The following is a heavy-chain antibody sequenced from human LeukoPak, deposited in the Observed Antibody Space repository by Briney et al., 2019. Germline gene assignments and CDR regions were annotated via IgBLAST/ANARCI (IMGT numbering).Heavy chain of an antibody. Sequence: PGGSLRLSCAASGFTFSNSAMSWVRQAPGKGLEWVSTLSGSGITTYYADSVKGRFTISRDNSKNTLYLQMNSLRAEDTAVYYCAKVAIAARVVDYWGQGTLVTVSS. CDR3: AKVAIAARVVDY. CDR2: LSGSGITT. V-gene: IGHV3-23*01. J-gene: IGHJ4*02. CDR1: GFTFSNSA. D-gene: IGHD6-6*01.